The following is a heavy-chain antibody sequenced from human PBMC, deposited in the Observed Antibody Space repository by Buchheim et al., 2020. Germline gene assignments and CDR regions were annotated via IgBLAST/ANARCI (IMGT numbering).Heavy chain of an antibody. D-gene: IGHD3-3*01. J-gene: IGHJ5*02. V-gene: IGHV4-34*01. Sequence: QVQLQQWGAGLLKPSETLSLTCAVYGGSFSVYYWSWLRQPPGKGLEWLGEINHSGSTNYNPSLKSRVTLSVDTSKNQFSLKLSSVTAADTAVYYCARPGLRITIFGGNNWFDPWGQGTL. CDR3: ARPGLRITIFGGNNWFDP. CDR2: INHSGST. CDR1: GGSFSVYY.